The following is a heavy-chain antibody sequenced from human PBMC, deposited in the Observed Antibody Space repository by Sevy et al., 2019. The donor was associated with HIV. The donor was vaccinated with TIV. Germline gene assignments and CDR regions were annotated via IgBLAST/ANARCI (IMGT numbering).Heavy chain of an antibody. V-gene: IGHV3-74*01. CDR3: GSDGVIVVVVAVLPYYYYGMDV. Sequence: GGSLRLSCAASGFTFSSYWMHWVRQAPGKGLVWVSRINSDGSSTSYADSVKGRFTISRDNAKNTLYLQMNSLRAEDTVEYYGGSDGVIVVVVAVLPYYYYGMDVWGQGTTVTVSS. J-gene: IGHJ6*02. D-gene: IGHD2-15*01. CDR1: GFTFSSYW. CDR2: INSDGSST.